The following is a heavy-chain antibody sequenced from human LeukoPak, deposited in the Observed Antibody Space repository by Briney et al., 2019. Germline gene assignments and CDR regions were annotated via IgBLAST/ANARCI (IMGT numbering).Heavy chain of an antibody. CDR3: ARGSYSSSWYGSGYFHH. V-gene: IGHV3-74*01. D-gene: IGHD6-13*01. Sequence: GGSLRLSCAASGFTFSTSWMHWVRQAPGKGLVWVSRINSDGSATTDADSVKGRFTISRDNAKNTLYLQMNSLRAEDTAVYFCARGSYSSSWYGSGYFHHWGQGTLVTVS. CDR1: GFTFSTSW. J-gene: IGHJ1*01. CDR2: INSDGSAT.